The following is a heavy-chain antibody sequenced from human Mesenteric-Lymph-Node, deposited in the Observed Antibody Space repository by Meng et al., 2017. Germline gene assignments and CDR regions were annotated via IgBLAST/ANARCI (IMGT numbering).Heavy chain of an antibody. V-gene: IGHV3-72*01. Sequence: GESLKISCASSGITFSDVHMDWVRQAPGKGLEWVGRIRTKSNSYSTEYAASVRGRFTVSRDDSQNLLYLQMNSLKTEDTAMYYCAIVGGYSGGSSVFDFWGQGTMVTVSS. CDR3: AIVGGYSGGSSVFDF. D-gene: IGHD5-12*01. CDR1: GITFSDVH. CDR2: IRTKSNSYST. J-gene: IGHJ3*01.